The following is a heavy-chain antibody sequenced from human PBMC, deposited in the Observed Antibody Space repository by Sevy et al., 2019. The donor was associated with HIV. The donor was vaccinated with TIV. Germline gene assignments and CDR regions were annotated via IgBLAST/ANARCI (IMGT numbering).Heavy chain of an antibody. V-gene: IGHV3-30-3*01. CDR1: GFSVSTHA. D-gene: IGHD6-19*01. J-gene: IGHJ4*02. CDR3: TRDAGYSTAWYPSDY. CDR2: ISYDGSSK. Sequence: GGSLRLSCAASGFSVSTHAMHWVRQAPGKGLEWVALISYDGSSKYYADSVKGRLTISRDNSKNTLYLQMSSLRPDDTAVYYCTRDAGYSTAWYPSDYWGQGTLVTVSS.